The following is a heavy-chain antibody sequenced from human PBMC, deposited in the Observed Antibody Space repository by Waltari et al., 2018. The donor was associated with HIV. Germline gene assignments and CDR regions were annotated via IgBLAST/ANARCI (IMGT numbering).Heavy chain of an antibody. V-gene: IGHV1-8*01. CDR3: ARGSYYDSSGYSLYYYGMDV. Sequence: QVQLVQSGAEVKKPEASVKVSCKASGYTFTSYDIKWVRPAPGQGHQWMGWMNPNSGNTGYAQKFQGRVTMTRNTSISTAYMELSSLRSEDTAVYYCARGSYYDSSGYSLYYYGMDVWGQGTTVTVSS. J-gene: IGHJ6*02. D-gene: IGHD3-22*01. CDR2: MNPNSGNT. CDR1: GYTFTSYD.